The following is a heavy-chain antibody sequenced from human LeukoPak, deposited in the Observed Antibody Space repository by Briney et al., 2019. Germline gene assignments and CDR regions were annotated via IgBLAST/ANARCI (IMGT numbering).Heavy chain of an antibody. J-gene: IGHJ3*02. V-gene: IGHV1-24*01. CDR1: GYTLTELS. D-gene: IGHD1-26*01. CDR3: ATDHQGRRERPRPAFDI. CDR2: FDPEDGET. Sequence: ASVKVSCKVSGYTLTELSMHWVRQAPGKGLEWMGGFDPEDGETIYAQKFQGRVTMTEDTSTDTAYMELSSLRSEDTAVYYCATDHQGRRERPRPAFDIWGQGTMVTVSS.